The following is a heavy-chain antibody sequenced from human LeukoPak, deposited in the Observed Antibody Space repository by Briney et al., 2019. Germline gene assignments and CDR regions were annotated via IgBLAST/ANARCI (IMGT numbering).Heavy chain of an antibody. J-gene: IGHJ4*02. Sequence: SETLSLTCSVSGGSISSGSYYWSWIRQPAGKGLEWIGRIYTRGSTNYNPSLKSRVTISVDTSKNQFSLKLTSVTAADTAVYYCARDVGEYCSSTNCYASHYWGQGTLVTVSS. CDR2: IYTRGST. CDR1: GGSISSGSYY. V-gene: IGHV4-61*02. D-gene: IGHD2-2*01. CDR3: ARDVGEYCSSTNCYASHY.